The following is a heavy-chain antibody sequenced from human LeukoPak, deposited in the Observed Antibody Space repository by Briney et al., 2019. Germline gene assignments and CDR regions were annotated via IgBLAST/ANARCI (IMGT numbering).Heavy chain of an antibody. D-gene: IGHD6-13*01. CDR1: GGSISSGGYS. Sequence: SETLSLTCAVSGGSISSGGYSWSWIRQPPGKGLEWIGYIYYSGSTNYNPSLKSRVTISVDTSKNQFSLKLCSVTAADTAVYYCAKGWYVVDYWGQGTLVTVSS. J-gene: IGHJ4*02. CDR2: IYYSGST. V-gene: IGHV4-30-4*07. CDR3: AKGWYVVDY.